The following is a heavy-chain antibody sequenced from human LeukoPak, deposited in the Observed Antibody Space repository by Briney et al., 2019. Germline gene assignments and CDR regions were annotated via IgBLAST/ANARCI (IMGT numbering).Heavy chain of an antibody. CDR1: GGSINSGDYY. Sequence: SETLSLTCTVSGGSINSGDYYWVWIRQPPGKGLEWIGSIYYSGSTSYNPSLKSRVTMTVDTSKSQFSLKLSSVTAADTAVYFCARFRPGYSSGWSELNDYWGQGTLVTVSS. CDR3: ARFRPGYSSGWSELNDY. D-gene: IGHD6-19*01. CDR2: IYYSGST. V-gene: IGHV4-39*07. J-gene: IGHJ4*02.